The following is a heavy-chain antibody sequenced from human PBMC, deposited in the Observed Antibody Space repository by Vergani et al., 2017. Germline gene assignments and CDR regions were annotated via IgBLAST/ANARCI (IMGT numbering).Heavy chain of an antibody. CDR3: AKDPATSMGF. J-gene: IGHJ4*01. D-gene: IGHD5-18*01. CDR2: ISGSGGFT. V-gene: IGHV3-23*01. Sequence: EVQLLESGGNLVQPGGSLRLSCAASGFTFTNFAMTWVRQAPGEGLEWVSGISGSGGFTYYADSVKGRFTISRDNSKNTMFLQMNSLRVEDTAIYYCAKDPATSMGFGGQGILVTVSS. CDR1: GFTFTNFA.